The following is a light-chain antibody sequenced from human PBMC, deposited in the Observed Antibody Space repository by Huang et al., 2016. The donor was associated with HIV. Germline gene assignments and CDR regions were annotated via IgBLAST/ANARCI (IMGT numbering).Light chain of an antibody. Sequence: IQMTQSPVSRSASLGGRVAMTCRASQAIDTYLNWYHQKPGKAPKLLISCASTLDSGVPSRVRGSGSGTDFTLTINGLQFEDFGTYYCQESYSAFISFGQGTRLEI. CDR2: CAS. CDR1: QAIDTY. V-gene: IGKV1-39*01. J-gene: IGKJ5*01. CDR3: QESYSAFIS.